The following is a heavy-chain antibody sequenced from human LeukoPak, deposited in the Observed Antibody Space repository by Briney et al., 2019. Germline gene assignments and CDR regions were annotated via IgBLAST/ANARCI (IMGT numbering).Heavy chain of an antibody. CDR1: GYTFTGYY. CDR2: INPNSGGT. CDR3: ARVGYCSSTSCSSYYYDS. V-gene: IGHV1-2*02. D-gene: IGHD2-2*01. J-gene: IGHJ4*02. Sequence: ASVKVSCKASGYTFTGYYMHWVRQAPGQGLEWMGWINPNSGGTNYAQKFQGRVTMTRDTSISTAYMELSRLRSDDTAVYYCARVGYCSSTSCSSYYYDSWGQGTLVTVSS.